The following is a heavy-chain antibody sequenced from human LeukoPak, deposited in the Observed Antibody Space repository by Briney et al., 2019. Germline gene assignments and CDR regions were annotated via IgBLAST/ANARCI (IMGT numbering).Heavy chain of an antibody. J-gene: IGHJ4*02. Sequence: PGGSLRLSCAASGFTFSSYARSWVRQAPGKGLEWVSLISGSAVSTYYADSVKGRFTISRDNSKNTLYLQMNSLRTEDTAFYYCAKDILNWGSVDYWGQGTLVTVSS. CDR3: AKDILNWGSVDY. D-gene: IGHD7-27*01. V-gene: IGHV3-23*01. CDR1: GFTFSSYA. CDR2: ISGSAVST.